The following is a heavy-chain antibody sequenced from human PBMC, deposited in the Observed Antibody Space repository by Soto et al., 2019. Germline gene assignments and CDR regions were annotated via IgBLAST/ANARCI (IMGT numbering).Heavy chain of an antibody. D-gene: IGHD3-22*01. CDR1: GLTLSTSS. CDR3: GIVAVSGYYTVDR. V-gene: IGHV3-48*01. J-gene: IGHJ5*02. Sequence: EVQLVESGGMLVQPGGSLRLSCAASGLTLSTSSMNWVRQAPGKGLEWISYIRRHTSVTAYADSVKGRFTISRDRAKNSLYLQMESLSVEDTSVYYCGIVAVSGYYTVDRWGQGTLVTVSS. CDR2: IRRHTSVT.